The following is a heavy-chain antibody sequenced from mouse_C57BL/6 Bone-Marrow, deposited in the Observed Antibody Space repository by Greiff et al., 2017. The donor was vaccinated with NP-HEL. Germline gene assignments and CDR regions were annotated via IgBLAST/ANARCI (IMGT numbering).Heavy chain of an antibody. V-gene: IGHV1-81*01. CDR2: IYPRSGNT. Sequence: LVESGAELARPGASVKLSCKASGYTFTSYGISWVKQRPGQGLEWIGEIYPRSGNTYYNEKFKGKATLTADKSSSTAYMELRSLTSEDSAVYFCARQLRPTGYYAMDYWGQGTSVTVSA. D-gene: IGHD3-2*02. CDR1: GYTFTSYG. CDR3: ARQLRPTGYYAMDY. J-gene: IGHJ4*01.